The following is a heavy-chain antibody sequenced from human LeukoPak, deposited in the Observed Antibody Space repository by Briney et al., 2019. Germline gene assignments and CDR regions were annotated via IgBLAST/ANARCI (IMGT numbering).Heavy chain of an antibody. Sequence: PGGSVRLSCEVSGFTFSRSAMSWVRQAPGKGLEWVSGTSISGESTYYADSVQGRFTISRDNSKNTLYLQMYDLRVEDTAVFYCAKEEVPNDYWGQGILVTVSS. CDR2: TSISGEST. CDR3: AKEEVPNDY. CDR1: GFTFSRSA. J-gene: IGHJ4*02. V-gene: IGHV3-23*01.